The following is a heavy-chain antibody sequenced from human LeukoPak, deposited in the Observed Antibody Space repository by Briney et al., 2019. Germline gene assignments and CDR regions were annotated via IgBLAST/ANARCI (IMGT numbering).Heavy chain of an antibody. CDR2: ISPNSGGA. D-gene: IGHD3-3*01. Sequence: ASVTVSCKASGYTFTSIDINWVRQAPGQGLQWMGWISPNSGGANYAQNFQGRVTMTRDTSISTAYMELSRLRSDDTAVYYCAPTILGVKYGFDIWGQGTIVTVSS. CDR1: GYTFTSID. V-gene: IGHV1-2*02. J-gene: IGHJ3*02. CDR3: APTILGVKYGFDI.